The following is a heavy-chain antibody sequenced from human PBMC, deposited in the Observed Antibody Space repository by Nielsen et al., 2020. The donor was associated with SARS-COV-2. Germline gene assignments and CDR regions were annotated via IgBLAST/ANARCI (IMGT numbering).Heavy chain of an antibody. Sequence: GESLKISCAASGFTFWTYAMSRARQAPGKGLEWVSLISDSGGSTYSADSVKGRFTISRDNSRNTLYLQMNSLSAEDTAIYYCVKVYGSGTYYNYFDYWGQGTLVTVSS. CDR2: ISDSGGST. J-gene: IGHJ4*02. D-gene: IGHD3-10*01. V-gene: IGHV3-23*01. CDR1: GFTFWTYA. CDR3: VKVYGSGTYYNYFDY.